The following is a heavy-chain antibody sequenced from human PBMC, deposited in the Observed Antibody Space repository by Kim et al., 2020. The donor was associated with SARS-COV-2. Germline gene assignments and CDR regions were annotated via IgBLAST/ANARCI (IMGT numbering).Heavy chain of an antibody. V-gene: IGHV3-72*01. D-gene: IGHD1-26*01. CDR3: TRRGSSVENIDY. CDR1: GFTFSDHY. Sequence: GGSLRLSCATSGFTFSDHYMDWVRQAPGKGLEWVCLSRDKANSYTTEDAASVKGRFTISRDDSKNSLYLQMNSLKTEDTAVYYCTRRGSSVENIDYWGQRTLVTVSS. CDR2: SRDKANSYTT. J-gene: IGHJ4*02.